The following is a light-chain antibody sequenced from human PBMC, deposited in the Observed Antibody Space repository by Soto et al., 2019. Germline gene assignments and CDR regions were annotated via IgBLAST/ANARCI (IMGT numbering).Light chain of an antibody. Sequence: EIVLTQSPGTLSLSPGERATLSCRASQSVSSRSLAWYQQKPGQAPTLLIYSASTRATGIPDRFSGSGSGTDFTLTISRLEPEDSAVYYCQQYGSSPYTFGQGNKLDIK. J-gene: IGKJ2*01. CDR2: SAS. CDR1: QSVSSRS. CDR3: QQYGSSPYT. V-gene: IGKV3-20*01.